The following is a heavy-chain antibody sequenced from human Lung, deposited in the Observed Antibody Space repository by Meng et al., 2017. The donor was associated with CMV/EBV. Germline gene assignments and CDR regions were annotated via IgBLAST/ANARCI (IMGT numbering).Heavy chain of an antibody. CDR3: SGVANIGGDFDY. Sequence: CAAAGLSFSSDSMNGVRQDPGKGLEWGASISSSSSYIYYADSVRGRSTISKDDAKNLLSQEMNSQRAEGTAVYYCSGVANIGGDFDYWGQGSLVTVSS. CDR1: GLSFSSDS. J-gene: IGHJ4*02. D-gene: IGHD3-16*01. CDR2: ISSSSSYI. V-gene: IGHV3-21*01.